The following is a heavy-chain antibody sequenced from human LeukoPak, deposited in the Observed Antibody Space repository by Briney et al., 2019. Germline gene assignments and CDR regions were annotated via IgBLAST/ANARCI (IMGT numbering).Heavy chain of an antibody. V-gene: IGHV1-46*01. CDR1: GYTFTSYY. Sequence: ASVKVSCKASGYTFTSYYVHWVRQAPGQGLEWMGIINPSGGSTSYAQKFQGRVTMTRDTSTSTVYMELSSLRSEDTAVYYCARVNPPEGRYCSGGSCYPYYYYGMDVWGQGTTVTVSS. CDR2: INPSGGST. CDR3: ARVNPPEGRYCSGGSCYPYYYYGMDV. D-gene: IGHD2-15*01. J-gene: IGHJ6*02.